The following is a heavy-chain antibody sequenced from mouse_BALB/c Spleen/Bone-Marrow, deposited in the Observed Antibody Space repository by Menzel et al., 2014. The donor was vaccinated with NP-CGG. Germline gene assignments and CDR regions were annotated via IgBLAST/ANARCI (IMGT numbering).Heavy chain of an antibody. V-gene: IGHV14-3*02. CDR2: IDPANGNT. Sequence: QQSGAELVKPGASVKLSCTASGFNVKDTYMQWVKQRPEQGLEWIGRIDPANGNTQYDPTFQGKATITTDTSSNTAYLQLSSLTSEDTAVYYCTRXGXXYGSDAXDXWXQXXXXXXSS. D-gene: IGHD1-2*01. J-gene: IGHJ4*01. CDR3: TRXGXXYGSDAXDX. CDR1: GFNVKDTY.